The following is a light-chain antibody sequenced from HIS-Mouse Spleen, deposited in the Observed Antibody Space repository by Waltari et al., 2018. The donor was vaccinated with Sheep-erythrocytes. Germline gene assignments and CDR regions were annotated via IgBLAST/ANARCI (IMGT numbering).Light chain of an antibody. J-gene: IGLJ2*01. CDR3: CSYAGSYTVV. V-gene: IGLV2-11*02. Sequence: QSALTQPRSVSGSPGQQVTISCTGTISDVGGYNYVSCHQKHPGKAPKLLIYDVSKRPSGVPDRFSGSKSGNTASLTISGLQAEDEADYYCCSYAGSYTVVFGGGTKLTVL. CDR1: ISDVGGYNY. CDR2: DVS.